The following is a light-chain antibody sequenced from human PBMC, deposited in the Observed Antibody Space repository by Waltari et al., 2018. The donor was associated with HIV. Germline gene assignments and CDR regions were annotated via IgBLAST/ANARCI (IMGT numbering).Light chain of an antibody. CDR2: DVT. CDR3: CEYEGGCV. V-gene: IGLV2-11*01. Sequence: QSALTQPRSVSGSPGHSDTISCTRTSGQLGYYTFFSWYQHPPGPTPKLIITDVTKRPSAVPDRVSGSQTANAVSLTISGFRAEGVAVYGVCEYEGGCVFGGGTKVTVL. J-gene: IGLJ3*02. CDR1: SGQLGYYTF.